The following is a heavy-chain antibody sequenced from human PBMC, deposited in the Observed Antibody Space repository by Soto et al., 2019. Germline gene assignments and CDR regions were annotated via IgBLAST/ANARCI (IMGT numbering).Heavy chain of an antibody. J-gene: IGHJ4*02. D-gene: IGHD2-15*01. CDR1: GGSFSGYY. CDR2: INHSGST. CDR3: ARVRIFGIVVVVAAIEYFDY. V-gene: IGHV4-34*01. Sequence: PSETLSLTCAVYGGSFSGYYWSWIRQPPGKGLEWIGEINHSGSTNYNPSLKSRVTISVDTSKNQFSLKLSSVTAADTAVYYCARVRIFGIVVVVAAIEYFDYWGQGTLVTVSS.